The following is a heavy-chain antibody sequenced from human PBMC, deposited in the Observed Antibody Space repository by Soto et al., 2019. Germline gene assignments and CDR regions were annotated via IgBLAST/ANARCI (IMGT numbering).Heavy chain of an antibody. J-gene: IGHJ4*02. Sequence: QVQLVQSGAEMKKPGSSVKFSCPSSGGTFNTYAMTWVRQAPGQGPEWMGDISPMFGAANYAPKFQGRVTITADESTGTSYMQLSSLTSEDTALYFCAREVQVHTPAFVYWGQGTLVTVSS. CDR1: GGTFNTYA. D-gene: IGHD3-10*01. V-gene: IGHV1-69*19. CDR2: ISPMFGAA. CDR3: AREVQVHTPAFVY.